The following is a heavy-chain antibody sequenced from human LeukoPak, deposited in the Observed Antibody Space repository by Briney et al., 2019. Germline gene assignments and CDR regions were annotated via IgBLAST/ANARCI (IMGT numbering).Heavy chain of an antibody. CDR3: ARGYCSGGSCYPLNY. CDR1: GFTFSSYS. D-gene: IGHD2-15*01. J-gene: IGHJ4*02. V-gene: IGHV3-48*02. CDR2: ISSSSTI. Sequence: GGSLRLSCAASGFTFSSYSMNWVRQAPGKGLEWVSYISSSSTIYYADSVKGRFTISRDNAKNSLYLQMNSLRDEDTAVYYCARGYCSGGSCYPLNYWGQGTLVTVSS.